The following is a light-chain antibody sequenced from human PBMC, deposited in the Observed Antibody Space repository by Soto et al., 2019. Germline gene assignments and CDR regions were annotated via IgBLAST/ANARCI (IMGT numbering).Light chain of an antibody. CDR1: SSDVGTYNY. V-gene: IGLV2-14*01. CDR2: DVT. CDR3: SSYTSSNTWV. J-gene: IGLJ3*02. Sequence: QSALTQPASVSASPGQSITLSCTGSSSDVGTYNYISWYQHHPGKAPKLLIYDVTNRPSGVSNRFSGSKSASSASLTISGLQAEDEADYYCSSYTSSNTWVFGGGTKVTVL.